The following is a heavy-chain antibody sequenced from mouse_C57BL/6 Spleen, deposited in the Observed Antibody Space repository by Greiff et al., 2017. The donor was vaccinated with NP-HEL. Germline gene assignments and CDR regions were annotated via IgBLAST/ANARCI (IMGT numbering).Heavy chain of an antibody. D-gene: IGHD2-4*01. CDR2: ISYDGSN. J-gene: IGHJ2*01. V-gene: IGHV3-6*01. CDR1: GYSITSGYY. CDR3: ARVDDYDGYYFDY. Sequence: EVKLQESGPGLVKPSQSLSLTCSVTGYSITSGYYWNWIRQFPGNKLEWMGYISYDGSNNYNPSLKNRISITRDTSKNQFFLKLNSVTTEDTATYYCARVDDYDGYYFDYWGQGTTLTVSS.